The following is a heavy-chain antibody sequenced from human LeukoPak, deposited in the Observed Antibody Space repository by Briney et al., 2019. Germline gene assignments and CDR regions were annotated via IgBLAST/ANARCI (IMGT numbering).Heavy chain of an antibody. Sequence: SETLSLTCTVSGGSISSSSYYWGWIRQPPGKGLEWIGSIYYSGSTYYNPSLKSRDTISVDTSKNQFSLKLSSVTAADTAVYYCASPRADYDSSGYHTGEVFDYWGQGTLVTVSS. V-gene: IGHV4-39*01. CDR3: ASPRADYDSSGYHTGEVFDY. CDR1: GGSISSSSYY. CDR2: IYYSGST. D-gene: IGHD3-22*01. J-gene: IGHJ4*02.